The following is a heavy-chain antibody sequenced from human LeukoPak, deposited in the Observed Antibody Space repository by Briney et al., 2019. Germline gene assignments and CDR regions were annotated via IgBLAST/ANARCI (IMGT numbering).Heavy chain of an antibody. CDR3: ARVGIVVVPAAMRPGGYYYNYMDV. J-gene: IGHJ6*03. V-gene: IGHV4-61*02. Sequence: SETLSLTCTVSGGSISSGSCYWSWTRQPAGKGLEWIGRIYTSGSTNYNPSLKSRVTISVDTSKNQFSLKLSSVTAADTAVYYCARVGIVVVPAAMRPGGYYYNYMDVWGKGTTVTVSS. CDR2: IYTSGST. CDR1: GGSISSGSCY. D-gene: IGHD2-2*01.